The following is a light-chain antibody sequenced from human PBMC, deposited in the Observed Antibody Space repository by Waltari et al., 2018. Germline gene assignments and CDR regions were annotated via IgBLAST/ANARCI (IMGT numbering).Light chain of an antibody. V-gene: IGKV1-39*01. CDR1: QSISSS. CDR2: AAS. Sequence: DIQMTQSPSSLSASVGDRVTITCRASQSISSSLNWYQQKPGKAPKLLIYAASSLQRGVPSRFSGSGSGTDFTLTISSLQPEDFATYYCQQSYSTLITFGQGTRLEIK. J-gene: IGKJ5*01. CDR3: QQSYSTLIT.